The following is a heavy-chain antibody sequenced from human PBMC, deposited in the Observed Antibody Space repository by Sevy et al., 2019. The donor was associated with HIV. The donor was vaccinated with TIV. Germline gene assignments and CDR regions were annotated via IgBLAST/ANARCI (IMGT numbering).Heavy chain of an antibody. CDR1: GFTFSSYW. V-gene: IGHV3-74*01. D-gene: IGHD6-6*01. Sequence: GSLRLSCAASGFTFSSYWMHWVRQAPGKGLVWVSRINSDGSSTSYADSVKGRFTISRDNAKNTLYLQMNSLRAEDTAVYYCAREGEAEQLVLRATYYYYGMDVWGQGTTVTVSS. J-gene: IGHJ6*02. CDR3: AREGEAEQLVLRATYYYYGMDV. CDR2: INSDGSST.